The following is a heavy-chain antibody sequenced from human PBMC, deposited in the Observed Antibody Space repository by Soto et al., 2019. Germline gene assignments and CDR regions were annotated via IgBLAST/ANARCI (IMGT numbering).Heavy chain of an antibody. CDR3: ARDIVVVPAALRLDYYYGMDV. J-gene: IGHJ6*02. CDR1: GFTFSSYA. D-gene: IGHD2-2*01. Sequence: GGSLRLSCAASGFTFSSYAMHWVRQAPGKGLEWVAVISYDGSNKYYADSVKGRFTISRDNSKNTLYLQMNSLRAEDTAVYHCARDIVVVPAALRLDYYYGMDVWGQGTTVTVSS. V-gene: IGHV3-30-3*01. CDR2: ISYDGSNK.